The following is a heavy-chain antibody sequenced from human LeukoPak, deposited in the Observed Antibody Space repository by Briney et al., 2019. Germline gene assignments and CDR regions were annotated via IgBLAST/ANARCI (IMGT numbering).Heavy chain of an antibody. CDR2: ISTSSSYI. V-gene: IGHV3-21*01. D-gene: IGHD3-22*01. CDR3: AREWGLWYDSSGYSDAFDI. CDR1: GLTFSRYN. J-gene: IGHJ3*02. Sequence: PGGSLRLSCAASGLTFSRYNMNWVRQAPGKGLEWVSSISTSSSYIYYADSLKGRFTSSRHNAKNSLYLHMNSLRAEDTAVYYCAREWGLWYDSSGYSDAFDIWGQGTMVTVSS.